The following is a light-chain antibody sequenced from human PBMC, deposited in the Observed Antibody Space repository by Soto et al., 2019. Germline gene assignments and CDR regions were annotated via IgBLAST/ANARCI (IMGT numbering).Light chain of an antibody. CDR2: DTS. CDR3: QQRKHWPPLT. V-gene: IGKV3-11*01. Sequence: EVVLTQSPATLSLSPGERAILSCRASQSVEKYLVWYQQKPGQAPRLLIYDTSNRATGIPARFSGSGSETDFTLTISILEPEDFAVYYCQQRKHWPPLTFGGGTKVELK. J-gene: IGKJ4*01. CDR1: QSVEKY.